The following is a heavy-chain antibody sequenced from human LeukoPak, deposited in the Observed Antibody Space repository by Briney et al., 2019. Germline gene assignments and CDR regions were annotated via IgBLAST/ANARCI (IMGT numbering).Heavy chain of an antibody. CDR3: ARDILTYYYDSSGYHYDAFDI. V-gene: IGHV1-46*01. CDR1: GYTFTSYY. J-gene: IGHJ3*02. CDR2: INPSGGST. Sequence: GASVKVSCKASGYTFTSYYMHWVRQAPGQGLEWMGIINPSGGSTSYAQKFQGRVTMTRDTSTSTVYMELSSLRSEDTAVYYCARDILTYYYDSSGYHYDAFDIWGQGTMVTVSS. D-gene: IGHD3-22*01.